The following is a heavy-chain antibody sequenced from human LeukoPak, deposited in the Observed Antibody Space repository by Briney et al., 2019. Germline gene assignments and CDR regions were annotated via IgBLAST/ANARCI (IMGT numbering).Heavy chain of an antibody. CDR3: ARLPYCSSTSCRYYYYYYMDV. J-gene: IGHJ6*03. D-gene: IGHD2-2*01. CDR2: IYPGDSDT. Sequence: GESLKISCKGSGYSFTSYWIGWVRQMPGKGLEWMGIIYPGDSDTRYSPSFQGQVTISADKSISTAYLQWSSLKASDTAMYYCARLPYCSSTSCRYYYYYYMDVWGKGTTVTVSS. V-gene: IGHV5-51*01. CDR1: GYSFTSYW.